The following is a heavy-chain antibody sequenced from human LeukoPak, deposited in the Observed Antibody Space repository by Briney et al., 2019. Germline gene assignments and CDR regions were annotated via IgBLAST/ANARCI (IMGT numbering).Heavy chain of an antibody. CDR2: IYYSGST. CDR3: ARRGSGSPFDY. CDR1: GGSISSYY. V-gene: IGHV4-59*08. Sequence: SETLSLTCTVSGGSISSYYWSWIRQPPGKGLEWIGYIYYSGSTNYNPSLKSRVTISVDRSKNQFSLKLSSVTAADTAVYYCARRGSGSPFDYWGQGTLVTVSS. J-gene: IGHJ4*02. D-gene: IGHD3-10*01.